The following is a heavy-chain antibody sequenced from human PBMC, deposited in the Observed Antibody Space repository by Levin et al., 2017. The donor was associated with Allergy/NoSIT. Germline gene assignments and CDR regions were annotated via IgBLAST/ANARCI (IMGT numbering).Heavy chain of an antibody. CDR2: INLNDGST. D-gene: IGHD1-14*01. CDR1: GFTFTNYY. Sequence: AASVKVSCKASGFTFTNYYIQWVRQAPGQGLEWMGVINLNDGSTSYTQKFKGSVTMTRDTSTSTIYMELSSLRSEDTAVYYCAREYRQNSWFDPWGQGTLVTVSS. J-gene: IGHJ5*02. V-gene: IGHV1-46*01. CDR3: AREYRQNSWFDP.